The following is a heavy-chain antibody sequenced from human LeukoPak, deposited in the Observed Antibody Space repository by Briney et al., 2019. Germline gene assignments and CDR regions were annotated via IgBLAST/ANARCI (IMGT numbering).Heavy chain of an antibody. CDR2: ISYDGSNK. J-gene: IGHJ4*02. V-gene: IGHV3-30-3*01. Sequence: PGGSLRLSCAASGFTFSSYAMHWVRQAPGKGLEWVAVISYDGSNKYYADSVKGRFTISRDNSKNTLYLQMNSLRAEDTALYYCAKDITGTTVTTLDYWGQGTLVTVSS. CDR3: AKDITGTTVTTLDY. CDR1: GFTFSSYA. D-gene: IGHD4-17*01.